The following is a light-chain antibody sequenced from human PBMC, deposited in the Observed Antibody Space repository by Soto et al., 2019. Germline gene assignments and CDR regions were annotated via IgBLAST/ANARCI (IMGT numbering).Light chain of an antibody. CDR3: GSWDSSLSGVV. V-gene: IGLV1-51*01. J-gene: IGLJ2*01. CDR2: DNH. CDR1: ISNIGNSY. Sequence: QSVLTQPPSVSAAPGQKVTISCSGSISNIGNSYVSWYQQLPGTAPKLLIYDNHKRPSGIPDRFSGSKSGTSATLGITGLQTGDEADYYCGSWDSSLSGVVFGGGTKVTVL.